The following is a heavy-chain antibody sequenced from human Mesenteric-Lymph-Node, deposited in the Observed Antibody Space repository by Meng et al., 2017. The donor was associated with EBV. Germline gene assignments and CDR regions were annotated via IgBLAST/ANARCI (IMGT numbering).Heavy chain of an antibody. CDR1: GYSFSSYG. V-gene: IGHV1-18*01. D-gene: IGHD3-22*01. Sequence: QGHLGESGGEVKKPGDSGKVACKASGYSFSSYGISWVRQAPGQGLEWMGWISAYNGNINYAQKFQGRVTMTTGTSTSTAYMELRSLRSDDTAVYYCATDTGRVINNLFDPWGQGTLVTVSS. CDR3: ATDTGRVINNLFDP. J-gene: IGHJ5*02. CDR2: ISAYNGNI.